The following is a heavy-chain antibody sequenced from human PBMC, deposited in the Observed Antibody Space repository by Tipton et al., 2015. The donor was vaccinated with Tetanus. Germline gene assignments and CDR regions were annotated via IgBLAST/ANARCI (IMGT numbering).Heavy chain of an antibody. CDR3: VRGRGLGAYSFGFEH. CDR1: GGSVRSGDYS. D-gene: IGHD5-12*01. Sequence: TLSLTCTASGGSVRSGDYSWNWIRQPPGKGLEWLAYVSCSGRTNSNYSLKSRITISQDTSKNQVSLKLISVTAADTAVYYCVRGRGLGAYSFGFEHWGQGALVTVSS. V-gene: IGHV4-61*08. J-gene: IGHJ4*02. CDR2: VSCSGRT.